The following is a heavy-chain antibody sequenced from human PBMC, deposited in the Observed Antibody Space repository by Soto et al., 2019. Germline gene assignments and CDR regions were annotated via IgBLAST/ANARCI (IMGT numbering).Heavy chain of an antibody. J-gene: IGHJ4*02. CDR1: GGSISSSSFY. CDR2: IYYSGST. CDR3: ATTTVTGHDY. Sequence: SETLSLTCTVSGGSISSSSFYWGWIRQPPGKGLEWIGSIYYSGSTYYNPSLKSRVTISVDTSNNQFSLKLSSVTAADTAVYYCATTTVTGHDYWGQGTLVTVSS. V-gene: IGHV4-39*01. D-gene: IGHD4-17*01.